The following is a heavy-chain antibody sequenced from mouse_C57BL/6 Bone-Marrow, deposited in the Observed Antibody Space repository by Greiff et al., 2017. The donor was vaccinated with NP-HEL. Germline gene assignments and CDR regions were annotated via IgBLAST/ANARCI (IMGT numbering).Heavy chain of an antibody. V-gene: IGHV1-81*01. CDR2: IYPRSGNT. CDR1: GYTFTSYG. CDR3: ARGGDGYSFAC. D-gene: IGHD2-3*01. Sequence: VQLQESGAELARPGASVKLSCKASGYTFTSYGISWVKQRTGQGLEWIGEIYPRSGNTYYNEKFKGKATLTADKSSSTAYMELRSLTSEDSAVYFCARGGDGYSFACWGQGTLVTVSA. J-gene: IGHJ3*01.